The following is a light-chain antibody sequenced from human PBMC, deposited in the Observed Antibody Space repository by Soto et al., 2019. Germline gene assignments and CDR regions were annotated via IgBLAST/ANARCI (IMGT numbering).Light chain of an antibody. J-gene: IGLJ3*02. Sequence: QSVLTQPPSASGTPVQRVTIACSGRSSNIGSNTVNGYQQLPGTAPKRLIYSNNQRPSGIPDRFSGSKFVTSESLAISGLLSDDDADDYCAAWDDRLNAWVFGAGTKVTVL. CDR2: SNN. CDR3: AAWDDRLNAWV. CDR1: SSNIGSNT. V-gene: IGLV1-44*01.